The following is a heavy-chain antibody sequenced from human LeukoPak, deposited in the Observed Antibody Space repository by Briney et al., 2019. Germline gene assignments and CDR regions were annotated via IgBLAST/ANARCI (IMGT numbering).Heavy chain of an antibody. V-gene: IGHV3-30*01. D-gene: IGHD1-26*01. CDR2: ISYGGSNK. CDR3: ARAMTELLFSPFDY. Sequence: GGSLRLSCAASGFTFSSYAMHWVRQAPGKGLEWVAVISYGGSNKYYADSVKGRFTISRDNSKNTLYLQMNSLRAEDTAVYYCARAMTELLFSPFDYWGQGTLVTVSS. CDR1: GFTFSSYA. J-gene: IGHJ4*02.